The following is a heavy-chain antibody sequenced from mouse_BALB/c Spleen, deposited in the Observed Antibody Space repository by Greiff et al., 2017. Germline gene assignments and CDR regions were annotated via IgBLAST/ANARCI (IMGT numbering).Heavy chain of an antibody. J-gene: IGHJ4*01. D-gene: IGHD2-1*01. CDR1: GFTFSSYY. Sequence: DVLLVESGGGLVKLGGSLKLSCAASGFTFSSYYMSWVRQTPEKRLELVAAINSNGGSTYYPDTVKGRFTISRDNAKNTLYLQMSSLKSEDTSVYNCVSEGGKYYGLAYWGQGTSVTVSS. V-gene: IGHV5-6-2*01. CDR3: VSEGGKYYGLAY. CDR2: INSNGGST.